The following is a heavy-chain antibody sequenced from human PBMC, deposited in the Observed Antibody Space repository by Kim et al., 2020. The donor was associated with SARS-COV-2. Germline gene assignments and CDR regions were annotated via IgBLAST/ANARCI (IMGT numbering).Heavy chain of an antibody. D-gene: IGHD3-9*01. V-gene: IGHV3-48*04. CDR2: ISSSSGNT. CDR1: GFTFSSYT. CDR3: ARDLDWAFDY. J-gene: IGHJ4*02. Sequence: GGSLRLSCAASGFTFSSYTMDWVRQAPGKGLEWVSHISSSSGNTYYADSVKGRFTISRDNAKNSLYLQMNSLRAEDTAVYYCARDLDWAFDYWGQGTLVTVSS.